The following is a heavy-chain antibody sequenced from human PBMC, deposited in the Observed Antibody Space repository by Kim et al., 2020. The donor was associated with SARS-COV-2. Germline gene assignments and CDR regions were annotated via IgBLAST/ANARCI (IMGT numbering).Heavy chain of an antibody. Sequence: KSRVTISVDTSKNQFSLKLRSVTAADTAVYYCARNDYDFWSGRSYNWFDPWGQGTLVTLSS. D-gene: IGHD3-3*01. J-gene: IGHJ5*02. CDR3: ARNDYDFWSGRSYNWFDP. V-gene: IGHV4-39*01.